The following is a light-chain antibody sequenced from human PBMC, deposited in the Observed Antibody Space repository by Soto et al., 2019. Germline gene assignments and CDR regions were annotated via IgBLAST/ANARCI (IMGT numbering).Light chain of an antibody. CDR2: NND. Sequence: QSALTQPPSASGTPGQRVTISCSGSSSNIGSNTVSWYQQLPGASPRLLMFNNDQRPSGVPDRFSGSNSGTSASLAISGLQSEDEADYYCAAWDDSLNGPLFGGGTKVTVL. CDR3: AAWDDSLNGPL. CDR1: SSNIGSNT. V-gene: IGLV1-44*01. J-gene: IGLJ2*01.